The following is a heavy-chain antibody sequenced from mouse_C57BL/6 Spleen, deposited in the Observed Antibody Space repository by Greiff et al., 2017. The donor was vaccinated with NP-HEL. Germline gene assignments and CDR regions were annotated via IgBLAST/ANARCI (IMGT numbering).Heavy chain of an antibody. J-gene: IGHJ2*01. CDR3: ARALTGTEYFDY. V-gene: IGHV5-16*01. D-gene: IGHD4-1*01. CDR2: INYDGSST. Sequence: DVRLVESEGGLVQPGSSMKLSCTASGFTFSDYYMAWVRQVPEKGLEWVANINYDGSSTYYLDSLKSRFIISRDNAKNILYLQMSSLKSEDTATYYCARALTGTEYFDYWGQGTTLTVSS. CDR1: GFTFSDYY.